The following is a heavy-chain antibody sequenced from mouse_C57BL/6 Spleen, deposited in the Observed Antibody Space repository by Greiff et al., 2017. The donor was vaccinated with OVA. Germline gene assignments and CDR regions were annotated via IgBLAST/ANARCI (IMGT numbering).Heavy chain of an antibody. J-gene: IGHJ4*01. V-gene: IGHV2-9-1*01. CDR3: AREEATRVTTGATDY. CDR2: IWTGGGT. D-gene: IGHD2-2*01. Sequence: VQLQQSGPGLVAPSQSLSITCTVSGFSLTSYAISWVRQPPGKGLEWLGVIWTGGGTNYNSALKSSLSISKDNSKSQVFLKMNSLQTDDTTRYYGAREEATRVTTGATDYWGQGTSVTVSS. CDR1: GFSLTSYA.